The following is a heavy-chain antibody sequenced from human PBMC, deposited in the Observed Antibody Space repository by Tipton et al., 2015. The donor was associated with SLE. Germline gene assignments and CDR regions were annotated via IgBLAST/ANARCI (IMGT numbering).Heavy chain of an antibody. J-gene: IGHJ4*02. CDR3: ARHGTIDY. D-gene: IGHD5-24*01. V-gene: IGHV5-10-1*01. CDR2: IDPSDSDT. CDR1: GYSFTSYW. Sequence: QSGPEVKKPGESLRISCKGSGYSFTSYWISWVRQKPGKGLEWMGRIDPSDSDTKYSPSFQGHVTMSTDTSITTAYLQWSSLKASDTAMYYCARHGTIDYWGQGTLVTVSS.